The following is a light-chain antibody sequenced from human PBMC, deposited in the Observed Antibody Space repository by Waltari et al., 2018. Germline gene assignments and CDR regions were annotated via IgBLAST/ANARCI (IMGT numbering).Light chain of an antibody. CDR1: SSNGGRNS. Sequence: QSVLTQPPSASGTPGQRVTLSCSGSSSNGGRNSVTCYHQLPGTAPKLLIFNDADQPSGVPDRFSGSRSATSASLAISGLQSDDESTYYCASWDDRLDAYVFGTGTWVTVL. CDR2: NDA. V-gene: IGLV1-44*01. J-gene: IGLJ1*01. CDR3: ASWDDRLDAYV.